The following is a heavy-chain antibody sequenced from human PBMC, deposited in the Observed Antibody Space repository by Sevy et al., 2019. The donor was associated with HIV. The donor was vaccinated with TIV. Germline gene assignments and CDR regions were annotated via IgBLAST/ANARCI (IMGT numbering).Heavy chain of an antibody. Sequence: GGSLRLSCAASGFTFSSYAMHWVRQAPGKGLEWVAVISYDGSNKYYADSVKGRFTISRDNSKNTLYLQMNSLRAEDTAVYYCARDWQQLVLLSYYYYGMDVWGQGTTVTVSS. CDR2: ISYDGSNK. CDR1: GFTFSSYA. V-gene: IGHV3-30-3*01. J-gene: IGHJ6*02. CDR3: ARDWQQLVLLSYYYYGMDV. D-gene: IGHD6-13*01.